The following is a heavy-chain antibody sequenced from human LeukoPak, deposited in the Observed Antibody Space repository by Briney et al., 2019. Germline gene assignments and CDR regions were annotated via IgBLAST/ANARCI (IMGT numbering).Heavy chain of an antibody. Sequence: SETLSLTCTVSGGSISSSSYYWGWIRQPPGKGLEWIGEINHSGSTNYNPSLKSRVTISVDTSKNQFSLKLSSVTAADTAVYYCARARRITIFGVGRNWFDPWGQGTLVTVSS. D-gene: IGHD3-3*01. CDR1: GGSISSSSYY. CDR3: ARARRITIFGVGRNWFDP. V-gene: IGHV4-39*07. J-gene: IGHJ5*02. CDR2: INHSGST.